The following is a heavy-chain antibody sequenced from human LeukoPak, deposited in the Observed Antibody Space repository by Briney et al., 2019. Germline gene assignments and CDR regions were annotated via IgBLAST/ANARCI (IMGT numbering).Heavy chain of an antibody. CDR2: IYSGGST. Sequence: GGSLRLSCAASGFTVSSNYMSWVRQAPGKRLEWVSVIYSGGSTCYADSVKGRFTISRDNSKNTLYLQMNSLRAEDMAVYYCARAISSGWSFDYWGQGTLVTVSS. CDR3: ARAISSGWSFDY. D-gene: IGHD6-19*01. V-gene: IGHV3-53*05. J-gene: IGHJ4*02. CDR1: GFTVSSNY.